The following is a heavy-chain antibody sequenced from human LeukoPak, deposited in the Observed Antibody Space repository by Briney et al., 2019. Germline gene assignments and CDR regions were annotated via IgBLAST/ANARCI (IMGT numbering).Heavy chain of an antibody. Sequence: PSETLSLTCAVSGGSISRSTYYWAWIRQPPGKGLEWIGYIYHSGSTYYNPSLKSRVTISVDRSKNQFSLKLSSVTAADTAVYYCAREGGGDPDYWGQGTLVTVSS. CDR3: AREGGGDPDY. D-gene: IGHD3-16*02. J-gene: IGHJ4*02. V-gene: IGHV4-39*07. CDR2: IYHSGST. CDR1: GGSISRSTYY.